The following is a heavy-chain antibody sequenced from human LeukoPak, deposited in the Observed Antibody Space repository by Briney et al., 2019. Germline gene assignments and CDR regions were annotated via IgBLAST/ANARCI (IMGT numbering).Heavy chain of an antibody. J-gene: IGHJ4*02. CDR1: GFAFSDSR. Sequence: GGSLRLSCVASGFAFSDSRMHWVRQAPGKGLEWVSRITRDGSSTAYADSVKGRFTVSRDNARTTLYLRMNSLRVEDTAVYFCAESRRDFWGQGTLVTVSS. V-gene: IGHV3-74*01. CDR3: AESRRDF. CDR2: ITRDGSST.